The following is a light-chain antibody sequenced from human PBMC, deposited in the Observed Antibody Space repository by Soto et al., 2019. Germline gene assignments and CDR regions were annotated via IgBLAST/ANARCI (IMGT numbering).Light chain of an antibody. CDR1: QSVTSN. Sequence: EIVMTQSPATLSVSPGERATLSCRASQSVTSNLAWYQQSPGQAPRLLFYGASTRATGIPARFSGGGSGTEFTLTISSLQSEDFAVYYCQQYYTWPRTFGQGTKVEIK. J-gene: IGKJ1*01. CDR3: QQYYTWPRT. CDR2: GAS. V-gene: IGKV3-15*01.